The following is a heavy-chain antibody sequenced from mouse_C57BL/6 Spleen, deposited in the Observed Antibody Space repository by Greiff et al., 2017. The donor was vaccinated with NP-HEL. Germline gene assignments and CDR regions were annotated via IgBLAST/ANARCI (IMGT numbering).Heavy chain of an antibody. CDR2: IDPETGGT. D-gene: IGHD2-2*01. CDR3: TREGAVTTDY. V-gene: IGHV1-15*01. CDR1: GYTFTDYE. J-gene: IGHJ2*01. Sequence: QVQLQQSGAELVRPGASVTLSCKASGYTFTDYEMHWVKQTPVHGLEWIGAIDPETGGTAYNQKFKGKAILTADKSSSTAYMERRSLTSEDAAVYYCTREGAVTTDYWGQGTTLTVSS.